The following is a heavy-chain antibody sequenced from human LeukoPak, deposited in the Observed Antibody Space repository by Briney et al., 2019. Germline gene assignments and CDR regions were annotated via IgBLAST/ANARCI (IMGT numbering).Heavy chain of an antibody. CDR3: ARDTREGDTAFYYYYGMDV. CDR2: IYYSGST. Sequence: SQTLSLTCTVSGGSISSGGYYWSWIRQHPGKGLEWIGYIYYSGSTYYNPSLKSRVTISVDTSKNQFSLKLSSVTAADTAVYYCARDTREGDTAFYYYYGMDVWGQGTTVTVSS. CDR1: GGSISSGGYY. V-gene: IGHV4-31*03. D-gene: IGHD5-18*01. J-gene: IGHJ6*02.